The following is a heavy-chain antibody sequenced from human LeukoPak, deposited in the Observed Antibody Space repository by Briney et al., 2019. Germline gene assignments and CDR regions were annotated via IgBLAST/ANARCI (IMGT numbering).Heavy chain of an antibody. CDR3: AREDASSMDV. CDR2: ISSSSSFI. V-gene: IGHV3-21*01. CDR1: GFTFSSSS. J-gene: IGHJ6*03. Sequence: PGGSLRLSCAASGFTFSSSSMNWVRQAPGKGLEWVSFISSSSSFIYYADSVRGRFSISRDNAKNSLYLQMNSLRAEDTAVYYCAREDASSMDVWGKGTTVTVSS.